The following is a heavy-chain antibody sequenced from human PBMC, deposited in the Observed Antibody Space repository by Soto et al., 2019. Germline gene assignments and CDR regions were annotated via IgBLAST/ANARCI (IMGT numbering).Heavy chain of an antibody. CDR1: GDTLSHYG. V-gene: IGHV1-69*01. CDR3: AAGDSSDTGDH. CDR2: TTAILGTS. J-gene: IGHJ4*02. D-gene: IGHD5-18*01. Sequence: QGQRVQSGAEVKKPGSSVKVSCKASGDTLSHYGVSWVRQVPGKGLEWMGGTTAILGTSDYAQKFQGRMTNTSDESTTTTYMELNGLTSDDTAVYYCAAGDSSDTGDHWGQGTLVTVSS.